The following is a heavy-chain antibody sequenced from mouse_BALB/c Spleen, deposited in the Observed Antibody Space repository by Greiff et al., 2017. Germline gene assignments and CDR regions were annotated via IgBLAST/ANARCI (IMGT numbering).Heavy chain of an antibody. CDR1: GYTFTSYW. CDR2: INPSTGYT. D-gene: IGHD2-14*01. V-gene: IGHV1-7*01. Sequence: VKLQESGAELAKPGASVKMSCKASGYTFTSYWMHWVKQRPGQGLEWIGYINPSTGYTEYNQKFKDKATLTADKSSSTAYMQLSSLTSEDSAVYYCARPDYRSDFDYWGQGTTLTVSS. CDR3: ARPDYRSDFDY. J-gene: IGHJ2*01.